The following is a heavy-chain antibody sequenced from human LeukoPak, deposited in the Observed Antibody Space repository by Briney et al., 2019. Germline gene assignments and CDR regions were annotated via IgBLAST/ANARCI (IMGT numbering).Heavy chain of an antibody. Sequence: PSHTLSLPCSVFGRSINRGSHFWTWIRQLPAKGLEWLGYVDYSGTIYYNSSLESRLTLSVDTSNNQFSLDLRSMTAADTAVYYCARGRLARIPYFDSWGQGALVAVSS. J-gene: IGHJ4*02. CDR1: GRSINRGSHF. CDR2: VDYSGTI. CDR3: ARGRLARIPYFDS. V-gene: IGHV4-31*03. D-gene: IGHD6-19*01.